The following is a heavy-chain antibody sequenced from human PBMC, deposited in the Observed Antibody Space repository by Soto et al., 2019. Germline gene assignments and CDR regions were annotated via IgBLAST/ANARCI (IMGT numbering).Heavy chain of an antibody. D-gene: IGHD1-1*01. V-gene: IGHV4-34*01. CDR2: IRHSGTT. Sequence: QVQLQQWGAGLLKPSETLSLTCAFYGGSFSGYYWSWIRQPPGKGLEWVGAIRHSGTTNHNPSLNSRVTISLDTSKNQFSLKLSSVTASDTAVYYCVHHKEETGYIDFWGQGTLVTVSS. CDR1: GGSFSGYY. CDR3: VHHKEETGYIDF. J-gene: IGHJ4*02.